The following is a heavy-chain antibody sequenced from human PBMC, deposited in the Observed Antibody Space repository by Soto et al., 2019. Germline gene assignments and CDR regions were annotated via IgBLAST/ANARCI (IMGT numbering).Heavy chain of an antibody. Sequence: EVQVVESGGDLVKPGGSLRLSCATSGFIFSSAWMSWVRQAPGKGLEWVGRIKSKSDGGTREYAAPVNGRFNISRDDSKNMVYLQMNSLTAEDTAVYYCVEGWNDFWGQGTLVTVSS. V-gene: IGHV3-15*01. D-gene: IGHD1-1*01. CDR1: GFIFSSAW. CDR2: IKSKSDGGTR. CDR3: VEGWNDF. J-gene: IGHJ4*02.